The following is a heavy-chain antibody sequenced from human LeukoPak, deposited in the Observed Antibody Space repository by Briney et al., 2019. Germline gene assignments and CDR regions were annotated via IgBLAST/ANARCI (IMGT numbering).Heavy chain of an antibody. CDR1: GGPISSSSYY. Sequence: PSETLSLTCTVSGGPISSSSYYWGWIRQPPGKGLEWIGSIYYSGSTYYNPSLKSRVTISVDTSKNQFSLKLSSVTAADTAVYYCARLLHSSSWYGNFDYWGQGTLVTVSS. V-gene: IGHV4-39*01. CDR3: ARLLHSSSWYGNFDY. D-gene: IGHD6-13*01. J-gene: IGHJ4*02. CDR2: IYYSGST.